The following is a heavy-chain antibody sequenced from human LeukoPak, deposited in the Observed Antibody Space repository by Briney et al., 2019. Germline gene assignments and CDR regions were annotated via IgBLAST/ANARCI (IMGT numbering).Heavy chain of an antibody. CDR2: INQDGSDK. CDR3: ARDHVAPGLIFDS. D-gene: IGHD3-16*01. CDR1: GFTFSSHW. V-gene: IGHV3-7*03. Sequence: GGSLRLSCAASGFTFSSHWMSWVPQSPGMGLEWVANINQDGSDKHYVDSVKGRFTISRDNAERSLYLQMNSLRAEDTAVYYCARDHVAPGLIFDSWGQGTLVTVSS. J-gene: IGHJ4*02.